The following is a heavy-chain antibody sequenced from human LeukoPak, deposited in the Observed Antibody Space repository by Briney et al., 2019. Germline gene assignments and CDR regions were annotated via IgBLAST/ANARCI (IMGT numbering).Heavy chain of an antibody. V-gene: IGHV4-61*01. CDR2: IYYSGST. CDR3: ARESRGWFEYYYYGMDV. J-gene: IGHJ6*02. Sequence: SETLSLTCTVSGGSVSSGSYYWSWIRQPPGKGLEWIGYIYYSGSTNYNPSLKSRVTISVDTSKNQFSLKLSSVTAADTAVYYCARESRGWFEYYYYGMDVWGQGTTVTVSS. D-gene: IGHD6-19*01. CDR1: GGSVSSGSYY.